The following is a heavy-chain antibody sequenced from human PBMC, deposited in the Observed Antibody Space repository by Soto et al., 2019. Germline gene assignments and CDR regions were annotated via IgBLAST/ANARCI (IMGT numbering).Heavy chain of an antibody. D-gene: IGHD2-2*01. V-gene: IGHV1-18*01. Sequence: QVQLVQSGAEVKKPGASVKVSCRASGYTFTNFGVTWVRRAPGQGLAWMGWISAYTDTPNYAHKLHGSVTMTIDTYTSTAYMDLRSLTSDDTAVYYSARVIPGGEAWFDPWGQGTLVTVSS. CDR2: ISAYTDTP. CDR1: GYTFTNFG. CDR3: ARVIPGGEAWFDP. J-gene: IGHJ5*02.